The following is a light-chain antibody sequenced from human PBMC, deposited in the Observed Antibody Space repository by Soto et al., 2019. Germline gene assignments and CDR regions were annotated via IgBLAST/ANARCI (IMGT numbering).Light chain of an antibody. CDR3: QQYNSYSNT. CDR1: QSLSTW. Sequence: DIEMTQFPSTLSASAGDRVTITCRASQSLSTWLAWYQQRPGQAPKLLIYHASTLVSGVPSRFSGSGSGTEFTLTISSLQPDDSATYYCQQYNSYSNTFGPGTKVEIK. V-gene: IGKV1-5*01. J-gene: IGKJ2*01. CDR2: HAS.